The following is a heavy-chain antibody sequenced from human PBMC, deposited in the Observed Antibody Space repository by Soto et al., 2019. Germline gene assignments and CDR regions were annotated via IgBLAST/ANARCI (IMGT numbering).Heavy chain of an antibody. CDR2: ISAYNGNT. V-gene: IGHV1-18*01. J-gene: IGHJ6*03. Sequence: ASVKVSCKASGYTFTSYGISWVRQAPGQGLEWMGWISAYNGNTNYAQKLQGRVTMTRNTSISTAYMELSSLRSEDTAVYYCARRWTYYYYYMDVWGKGTTVTVSS. CDR3: ARRWTYYYYYMDV. CDR1: GYTFTSYG.